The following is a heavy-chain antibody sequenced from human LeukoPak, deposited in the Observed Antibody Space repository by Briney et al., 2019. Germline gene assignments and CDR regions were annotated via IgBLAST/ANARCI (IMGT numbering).Heavy chain of an antibody. D-gene: IGHD2-15*01. CDR2: ISSAEAKI. J-gene: IGHJ5*02. CDR3: AKDPYRVVFATGNYLDP. V-gene: IGHV3-30*18. Sequence: GGSLRLSCATSVFTFSNYGMHWARQAPAKALEWVAIISSAEAKIRYADSVRGRFTVSRDNAKNTVYLQMSSLGADDTAVYYCAKDPYRVVFATGNYLDPWGQGTLVTVSS. CDR1: VFTFSNYG.